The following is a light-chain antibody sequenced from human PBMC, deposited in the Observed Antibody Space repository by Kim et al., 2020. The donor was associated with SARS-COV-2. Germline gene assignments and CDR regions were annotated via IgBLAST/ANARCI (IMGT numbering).Light chain of an antibody. J-gene: IGLJ3*02. V-gene: IGLV6-57*03. CDR3: QSYDSSNWV. CDR1: SGNIASNF. CDR2: EDN. Sequence: NFMLTQPHSVSESPGKTVTLSCTRSSGNIASNFVQWYQQRPGSAPTTVIYEDNQRPSGVSDRFSGSIDSSSNSASLTISGLQTEDEADYYCQSYDSSNWVFGGGTRLTVL.